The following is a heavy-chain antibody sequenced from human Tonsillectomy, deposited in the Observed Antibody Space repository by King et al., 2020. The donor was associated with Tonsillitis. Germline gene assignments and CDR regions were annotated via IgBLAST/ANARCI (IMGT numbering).Heavy chain of an antibody. V-gene: IGHV1-18*01. CDR1: GYTFTSYG. CDR3: ARDSVTSWGFLEGASVDFDY. CDR2: ISGYNGNT. D-gene: IGHD3-3*01. Sequence: QLVQSGAEVKKPGASVKVSCKASGYTFTSYGISWVRQAPGQGLEWMGWISGYNGNTNYAQKVQGRVTMTTDTSTSTAYMELRSLRSDDTAVYYCARDSVTSWGFLEGASVDFDYWGQGTLVTVSS. J-gene: IGHJ4*02.